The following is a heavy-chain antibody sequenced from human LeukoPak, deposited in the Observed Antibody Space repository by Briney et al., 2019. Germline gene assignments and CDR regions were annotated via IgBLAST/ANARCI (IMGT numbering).Heavy chain of an antibody. CDR2: IYYSGST. V-gene: IGHV4-31*03. D-gene: IGHD5-24*01. CDR1: GGSISNGGYY. Sequence: SETLSLTCTVSGGSISNGGYYWSWIRQHPGKGLEWIGYIYYSGSTFYNPSLKSRVTISVDTSKNQFSLKLSSVTAVDTAVYYCARVEGYYYGMDVWGQGTTVTVSS. CDR3: ARVEGYYYGMDV. J-gene: IGHJ6*02.